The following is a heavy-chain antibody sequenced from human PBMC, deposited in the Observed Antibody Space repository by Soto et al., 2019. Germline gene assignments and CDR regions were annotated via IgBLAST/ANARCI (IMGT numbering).Heavy chain of an antibody. V-gene: IGHV1-18*01. D-gene: IGHD2-15*01. CDR2: ISAYNGNT. Sequence: QVQLVQSGAEVKKPGASVKVSCKASGYTFTSYGISWVRQAPGQGLEWMGWISAYNGNTNYAQKLQGRVTMTTDTSTSTDYMELRSLRSDDTAVYYCARTSRVIVVVAADIYGMDVWGQGTTVTVSS. CDR3: ARTSRVIVVVAADIYGMDV. J-gene: IGHJ6*02. CDR1: GYTFTSYG.